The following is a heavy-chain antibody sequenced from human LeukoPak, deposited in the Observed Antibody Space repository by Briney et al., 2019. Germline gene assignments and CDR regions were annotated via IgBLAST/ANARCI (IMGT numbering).Heavy chain of an antibody. CDR2: INPSGGST. J-gene: IGHJ4*02. CDR1: GYTFTSYY. D-gene: IGHD1-26*01. Sequence: ASVKVSCKASGYTFTSYYMHWVRQAPGQGLEWMGIINPSGGSTSYAQKFQGRVTMTRDMSTSTVYMELSSLRSEDTAVYYCATTPGATKFDYWGQGTLVTVSS. V-gene: IGHV1-46*01. CDR3: ATTPGATKFDY.